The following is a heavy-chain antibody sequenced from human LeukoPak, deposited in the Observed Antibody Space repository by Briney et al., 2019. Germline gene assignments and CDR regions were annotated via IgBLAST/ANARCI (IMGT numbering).Heavy chain of an antibody. CDR3: VSWGGYYDSSGYYSPFDY. D-gene: IGHD3-22*01. CDR2: ISSSSDYI. Sequence: GGSLILSCAASGFTFSNYAMSWVRQAPGKGLEWVSSISSSSDYIYYADSVKGRFTISRDNAKNSLYLQLNSLRAEDTAVYYCVSWGGYYDSSGYYSPFDYWGQGTLVTVSS. J-gene: IGHJ4*02. CDR1: GFTFSNYA. V-gene: IGHV3-21*01.